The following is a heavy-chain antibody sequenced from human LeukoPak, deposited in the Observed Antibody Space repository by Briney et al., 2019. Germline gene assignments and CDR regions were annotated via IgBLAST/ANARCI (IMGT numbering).Heavy chain of an antibody. V-gene: IGHV1-69*06. J-gene: IGHJ4*02. CDR2: IIPIIGTT. Sequence: ASVKISFKASGDTFRKYAISWVRQAPGQGLEWMGGIIPIIGTTHYAQRFQGSVTMSADNSTTTAYLDLSSLRSNDTAMYYCLRGLTNFDSWGEGTLVTVS. CDR1: GDTFRKYA. D-gene: IGHD1-14*01. CDR3: LRGLTNFDS.